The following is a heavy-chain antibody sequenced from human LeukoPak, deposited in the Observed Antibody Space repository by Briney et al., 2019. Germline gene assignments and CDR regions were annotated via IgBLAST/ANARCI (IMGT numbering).Heavy chain of an antibody. J-gene: IGHJ4*02. Sequence: GASVKVSCKAPGYTFTGYYMHWVRQAPGQGLEWMGWINPNSGGTNYAQKFQGRVTMTRDTSISTAYMELSRLRSDDTAVYYCARVLGYSNYVGYWGQGTLVTVSS. V-gene: IGHV1-2*02. CDR3: ARVLGYSNYVGY. CDR1: GYTFTGYY. CDR2: INPNSGGT. D-gene: IGHD4-11*01.